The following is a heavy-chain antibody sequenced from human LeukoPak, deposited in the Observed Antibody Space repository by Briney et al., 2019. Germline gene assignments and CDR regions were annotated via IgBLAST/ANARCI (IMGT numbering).Heavy chain of an antibody. Sequence: GGSLRLSCAASGLTFSDYYMSWIRQAPGKGLGWVSYISSSGSTIYYADSVKGRFTISRDNAKNSLYLQMNSLRAEDTAVYYCARDGSGSYPSYFDYWGQGTLVTVSS. CDR1: GLTFSDYY. J-gene: IGHJ4*02. V-gene: IGHV3-11*01. CDR2: ISSSGSTI. D-gene: IGHD1-26*01. CDR3: ARDGSGSYPSYFDY.